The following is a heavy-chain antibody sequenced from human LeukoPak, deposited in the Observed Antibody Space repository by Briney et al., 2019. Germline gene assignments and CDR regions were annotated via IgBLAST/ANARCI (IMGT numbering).Heavy chain of an antibody. CDR1: GFTFSHYA. CDR2: MSSDGNKN. Sequence: GGSLRLSFEASGFTFSHYAMHWVRQAPGKGLEWVAVMSSDGNKNYYADSVKGRFTISRDNSKDTLYLEMHSLIREDTAVYYCARDLRGDYDFWSGRFPIDWGRGTLVTVPS. V-gene: IGHV3-30*04. CDR3: ARDLRGDYDFWSGRFPID. D-gene: IGHD3-3*01. J-gene: IGHJ4*02.